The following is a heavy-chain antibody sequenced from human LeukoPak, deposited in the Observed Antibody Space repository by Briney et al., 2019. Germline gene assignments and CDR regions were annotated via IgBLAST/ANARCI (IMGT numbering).Heavy chain of an antibody. CDR2: ISAYNGNT. D-gene: IGHD4-17*01. J-gene: IGHJ5*02. V-gene: IGHV1-18*01. CDR1: GYTFTSYG. CDR3: ARDKFYKYGDYRNWFDP. Sequence: GASVKVSCKASGYTFTSYGISWVRQAPGQGLEWMGWISAYNGNTNYAQKLQGRVTMTTDTSTSTAYMELRSLRSDDTAVYYCARDKFYKYGDYRNWFDPWGQGTLVTVSS.